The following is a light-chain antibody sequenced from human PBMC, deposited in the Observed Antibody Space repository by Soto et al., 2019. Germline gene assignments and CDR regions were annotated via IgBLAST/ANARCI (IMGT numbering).Light chain of an antibody. CDR2: GAS. V-gene: IGKV3-20*01. CDR3: QQYGSSPWLT. CDR1: QSVSSSY. Sequence: EIVLTQPPGTLSLSPGERATLSCRASQSVSSSYLAWYQQKPGQAPRLLIYGASSRATGIPDRFSGSGSGTDFTLTISRLEPEDFAVYYCQQYGSSPWLTFGGGTKVEIK. J-gene: IGKJ4*01.